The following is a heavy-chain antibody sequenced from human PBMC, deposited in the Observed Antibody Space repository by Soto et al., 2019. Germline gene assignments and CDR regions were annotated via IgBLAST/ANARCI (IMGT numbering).Heavy chain of an antibody. Sequence: EVQLLESGGGLVQPGESLRLSCAASEFTFSTYAMSWVRQSPGKGLEWVSTIGGSGSTYYADSVKGRLTVSRDNSKNTVYLQMNSLRAEDTAVYYCAKRAITTLKYFDYWGQGALVTVSA. CDR2: IGGSGST. D-gene: IGHD6-6*01. J-gene: IGHJ4*02. V-gene: IGHV3-23*01. CDR1: EFTFSTYA. CDR3: AKRAITTLKYFDY.